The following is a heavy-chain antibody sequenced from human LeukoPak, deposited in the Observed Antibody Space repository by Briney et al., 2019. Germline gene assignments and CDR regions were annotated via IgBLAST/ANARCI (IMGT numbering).Heavy chain of an antibody. CDR3: ARVVYCSGGSCHIFAFDI. D-gene: IGHD2-15*01. V-gene: IGHV3-11*01. J-gene: IGHJ3*02. CDR2: ISSSGSTI. CDR1: GFTVSSNY. Sequence: PGGSLRLSCAASGFTVSSNYMSWIRQAPGKGLEWVSYISSSGSTIFYADSVKGRFTISRDNAKNSLSLRVNSLRAEDTAVYYCARVVYCSGGSCHIFAFDIWGQGTMVTVSS.